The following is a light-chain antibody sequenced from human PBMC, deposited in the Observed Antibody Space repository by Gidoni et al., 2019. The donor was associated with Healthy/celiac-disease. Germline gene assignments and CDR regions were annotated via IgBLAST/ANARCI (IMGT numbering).Light chain of an antibody. J-gene: IGLJ3*02. CDR2: GKN. CDR1: SLRSYY. Sequence: SSELTQVPAVSVAVGQTVRIACRGDSLRSYYASWYQQKPGQAPVLVIYGKNNRPSGIPDLFSGSSSGNTASLTITGAQAEDEADYYCNSRDISGNHVVFGGGTKLTVL. CDR3: NSRDISGNHVV. V-gene: IGLV3-19*01.